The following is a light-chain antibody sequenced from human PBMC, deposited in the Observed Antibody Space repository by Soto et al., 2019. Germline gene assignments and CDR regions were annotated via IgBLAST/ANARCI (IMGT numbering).Light chain of an antibody. V-gene: IGKV2-28*01. Sequence: DIVVTQSPLSLSVTPGEPASISCRSSQNLLHIGGYNYLDWYVQKPGQSPQLLIFLGSYRASGVPDRFSGRGSGTDFTLRISRVEAEDVGVYYCMQAVYTRTFGPGTKVEIK. CDR2: LGS. CDR3: MQAVYTRT. CDR1: QNLLHIGGYNY. J-gene: IGKJ1*01.